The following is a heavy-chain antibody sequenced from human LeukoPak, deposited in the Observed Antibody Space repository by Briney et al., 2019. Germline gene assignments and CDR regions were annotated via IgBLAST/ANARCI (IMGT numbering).Heavy chain of an antibody. CDR2: LSASGFNT. J-gene: IGHJ4*02. CDR1: GFIFSTYA. V-gene: IGHV3-23*01. CDR3: AQISVDTSRNRWSDFDS. Sequence: GGSLRLSCAASGFIFSTYAMTWLRQAPGKGLEWVSALSASGFNTYYADSVKGRFTISRDNFKNMLYLQMNSLRAEDTAVYYCAQISVDTSRNRWSDFDSWGREILVTVSS. D-gene: IGHD5-18*01.